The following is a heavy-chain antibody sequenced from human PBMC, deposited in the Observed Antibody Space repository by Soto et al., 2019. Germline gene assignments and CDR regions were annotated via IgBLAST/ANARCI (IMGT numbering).Heavy chain of an antibody. CDR1: GGSISSYY. V-gene: IGHV4-59*01. CDR3: VRGGSTWLEYFQH. J-gene: IGHJ1*01. CDR2: IYASGST. D-gene: IGHD6-13*01. Sequence: SETLSLTCTVSGGSISSYYWSWIRQPPGKGLEWIGYIYASGSTNYNPSLKSRITISVDTSKNQFSLKLSSVTAADTAVYYCVRGGSTWLEYFQHWGQGTLVTVSS.